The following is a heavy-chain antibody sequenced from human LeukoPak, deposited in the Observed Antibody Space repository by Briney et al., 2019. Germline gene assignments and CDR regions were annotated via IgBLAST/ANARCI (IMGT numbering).Heavy chain of an antibody. D-gene: IGHD5-12*01. CDR2: IYPGDSDT. CDR1: GSSFTSYW. V-gene: IGHV5-51*01. Sequence: GESLQISGKGSGSSFTSYWIAWGRQLPGKGLEGMGIIYPGDSDTRYSPSFQGQVTISADNSISTAYLQWSSLKASDTAMYYCARRGFGSGYSFDYWGQGTLVTVSS. J-gene: IGHJ4*02. CDR3: ARRGFGSGYSFDY.